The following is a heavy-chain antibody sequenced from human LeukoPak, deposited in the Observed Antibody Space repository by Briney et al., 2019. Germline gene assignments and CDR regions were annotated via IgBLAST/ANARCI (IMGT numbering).Heavy chain of an antibody. J-gene: IGHJ6*04. V-gene: IGHV1-69*13. CDR1: GGTFSSYA. CDR3: ARKNPRYYYGMDV. CDR2: IIPIFGTA. Sequence: GASVKVSCKASGGTFSSYAMSWVRQAPGQGLEWMEGIIPIFGTANYAQKVQGRVTITADESTSTAYMELSSLRSEDTAVYYCARKNPRYYYGMDVWGKGTTVTVSS.